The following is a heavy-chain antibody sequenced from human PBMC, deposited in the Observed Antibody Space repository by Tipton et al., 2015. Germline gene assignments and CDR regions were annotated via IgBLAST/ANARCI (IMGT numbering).Heavy chain of an antibody. D-gene: IGHD3-9*01. Sequence: TLSLTCTVSGVSISGTSYYWGWIRQPPGKGLDWIGYIYYSGSTNYNPSLKSRVTMSRDTSKNQFSLKLTSVTAADTAVYYCACQDYDSLTRDYQTVDYWGQGTLVTVSS. CDR3: ACQDYDSLTRDYQTVDY. CDR1: GVSISGTSYY. V-gene: IGHV4-61*05. J-gene: IGHJ4*02. CDR2: IYYSGST.